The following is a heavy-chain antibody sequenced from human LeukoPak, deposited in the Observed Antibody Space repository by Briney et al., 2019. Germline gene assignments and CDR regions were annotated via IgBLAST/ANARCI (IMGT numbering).Heavy chain of an antibody. D-gene: IGHD2-2*01. V-gene: IGHV3-48*02. CDR3: ARDKYCSDTNCYGTSFEY. CDR1: GFTFSSYS. Sequence: PGGSLRLSCAASGFTFSSYSMNWVRQAPGKGLEWVSYISSSSSRIYYADSVKGRFIVSRDNAKNSLFLQMNSLSDEDTAVYYCARDKYCSDTNCYGTSFEYWGQGTPVTVSS. CDR2: ISSSSSRI. J-gene: IGHJ4*02.